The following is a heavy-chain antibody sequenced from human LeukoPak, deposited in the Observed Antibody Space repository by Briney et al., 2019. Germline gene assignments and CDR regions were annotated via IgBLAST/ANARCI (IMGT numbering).Heavy chain of an antibody. D-gene: IGHD1-26*01. Sequence: ASETLSLTCAVYGGSFSGYYWSWIRQPPGKGLEWIGEINHSGSTNYNPSLKSRVTISVDTSKNLFSLKLSSVTAADTAVYYCASSAVGATSIDYWGQGTLVTVSS. CDR1: GGSFSGYY. V-gene: IGHV4-34*01. CDR2: INHSGST. J-gene: IGHJ4*02. CDR3: ASSAVGATSIDY.